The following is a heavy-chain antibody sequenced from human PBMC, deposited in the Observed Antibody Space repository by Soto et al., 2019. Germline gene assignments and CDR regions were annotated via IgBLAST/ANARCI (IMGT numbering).Heavy chain of an antibody. J-gene: IGHJ4*02. CDR2: ISAYNGNT. V-gene: IGHV1-18*01. Sequence: QVQLVQSGAEVKKPGASVKVSCKASGYTFASYAISWMRQAPGQGLEWMGWISAYNGNTNYAQKLQGRVTMTTDTPTSTASMELRSLGSDDTAVYYCARDPPPPDYWGQGTVVTVSS. CDR3: ARDPPPPDY. CDR1: GYTFASYA.